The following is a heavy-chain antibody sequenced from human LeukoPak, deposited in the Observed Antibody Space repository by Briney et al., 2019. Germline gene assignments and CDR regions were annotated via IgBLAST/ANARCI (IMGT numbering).Heavy chain of an antibody. V-gene: IGHV4-39*01. Sequence: SETLSLTCTVSGGSISSSSYYWGWISQPPGKGLEGIGRIYYSGSTYYNPSLKSRVTISVDTSMNQFSLKLSSVTAADTAVYYCARSIRYSSGWYGYYMDVWGKGTTVTVSS. CDR2: IYYSGST. CDR3: ARSIRYSSGWYGYYMDV. CDR1: GGSISSSSYY. D-gene: IGHD6-19*01. J-gene: IGHJ6*03.